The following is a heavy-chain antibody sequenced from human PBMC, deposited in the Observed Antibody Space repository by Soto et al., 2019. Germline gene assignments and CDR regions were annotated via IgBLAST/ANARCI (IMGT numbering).Heavy chain of an antibody. CDR3: AKNRGSGSYTNWNFDV. Sequence: EVQVLESGGGLVQPGGSLRLSCAASGFTFSNYAMSWVRQAPGKGLEWVSTIHGGGHYTHYTDSVKGRCIISRDNARNTLFLEMNSLRAEDTAVYYCAKNRGSGSYTNWNFDVWGRGTLVTVSS. CDR2: IHGGGHYT. D-gene: IGHD1-26*01. J-gene: IGHJ2*01. CDR1: GFTFSNYA. V-gene: IGHV3-23*01.